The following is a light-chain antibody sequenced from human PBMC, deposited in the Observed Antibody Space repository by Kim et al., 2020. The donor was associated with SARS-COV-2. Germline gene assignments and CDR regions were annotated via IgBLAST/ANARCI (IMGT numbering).Light chain of an antibody. CDR1: SSNLGTNS. V-gene: IGLV1-44*01. J-gene: IGLJ3*02. Sequence: GQSVTLSCSGSSSNLGTNSVHWYQQFPGTAPEVLIYKNNQRPSGVPDRFSGSKSGTSASLAIRGLQSEDEGDYYCAGWDDSLNAEVFGGGTKLTVL. CDR2: KNN. CDR3: AGWDDSLNAEV.